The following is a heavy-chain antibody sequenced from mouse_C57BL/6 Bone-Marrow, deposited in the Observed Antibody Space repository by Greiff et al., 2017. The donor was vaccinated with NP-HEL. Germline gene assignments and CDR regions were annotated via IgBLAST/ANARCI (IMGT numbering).Heavy chain of an antibody. V-gene: IGHV1-55*01. CDR3: ARYTTVVATKGYFDV. CDR2: IYPGSGST. Sequence: QVQLQQPGAELVKPGASVKMSCKASGYTFTSYWITWVKQRPGQGLEWIGDIYPGSGSTNYNEKFKSKATLTVDTSSSTAYMQLSSLTSEDSAVYYCARYTTVVATKGYFDVWGTGTTVTVSS. CDR1: GYTFTSYW. J-gene: IGHJ1*03. D-gene: IGHD1-1*01.